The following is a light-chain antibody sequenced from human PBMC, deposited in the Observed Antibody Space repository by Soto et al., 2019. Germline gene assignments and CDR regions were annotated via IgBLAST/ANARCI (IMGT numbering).Light chain of an antibody. J-gene: IGLJ2*01. V-gene: IGLV2-23*02. Sequence: QSALTQPASVSGSPGQSITISCTGTSSDVGSYILVSRYQQHPGKAPKLMIYEVSKRPSGVSNRFSGSKSGNTASLTISGLQAEDEADYYCCSYAGSSTWVFGGGTKVTVL. CDR2: EVS. CDR3: CSYAGSSTWV. CDR1: SSDVGSYIL.